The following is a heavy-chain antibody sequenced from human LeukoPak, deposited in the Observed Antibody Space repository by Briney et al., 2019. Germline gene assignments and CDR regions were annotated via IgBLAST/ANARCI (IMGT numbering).Heavy chain of an antibody. V-gene: IGHV3-74*01. CDR1: GFSFSKSW. Sequence: PGGSLRPSCVGSGFSFSKSWMHWVRQAPGKGLVWVSRINTDGSSISYADSVEGRFTISSDNAKNSLYLQMNSLRAEDTAVYYCARDRIPAAHSFDYWGQGTLVTVSS. J-gene: IGHJ4*02. CDR3: ARDRIPAAHSFDY. CDR2: INTDGSSI. D-gene: IGHD2-2*01.